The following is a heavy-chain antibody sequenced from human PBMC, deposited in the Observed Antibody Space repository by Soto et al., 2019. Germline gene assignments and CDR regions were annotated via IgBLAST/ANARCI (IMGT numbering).Heavy chain of an antibody. J-gene: IGHJ1*01. CDR2: IRNDGSST. V-gene: IGHV3-74*01. CDR1: GFTFSSYW. Sequence: EVQLVESGGGLVQPGGSLRLSCVASGFTFSSYWMHWVRQVPGKGLVWVSSIRNDGSSTSYADPVKGRFTISRDNAKNTLYLQMNSLRAEDTAVYYCARLPNKSPQNWGQGTLVIVSP. CDR3: ARLPNKSPQN.